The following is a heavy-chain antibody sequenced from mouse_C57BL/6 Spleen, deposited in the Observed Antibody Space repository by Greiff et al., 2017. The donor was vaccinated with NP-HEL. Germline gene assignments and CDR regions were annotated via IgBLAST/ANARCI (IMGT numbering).Heavy chain of an antibody. CDR1: GYAFSSYW. D-gene: IGHD1-1*01. Sequence: VQLQQSGAELVKPGASVKISCKASGYAFSSYWMNWVKQRPGKGLEWIGQIYPGDGDTNYNGKFKGKATLTADKSSSTAYMQLSSLTSEDSAVYFCAREGGDYGSSFYWYFDVWGTGTTVTVSS. CDR2: IYPGDGDT. CDR3: AREGGDYGSSFYWYFDV. V-gene: IGHV1-80*01. J-gene: IGHJ1*03.